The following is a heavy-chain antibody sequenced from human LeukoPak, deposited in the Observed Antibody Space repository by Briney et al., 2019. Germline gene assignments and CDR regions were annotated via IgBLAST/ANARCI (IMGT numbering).Heavy chain of an antibody. D-gene: IGHD2-2*01. CDR2: IYSGGST. J-gene: IGHJ4*02. CDR1: GFTVSSNY. V-gene: IGHV3-53*01. CDR3: ASSVVVPAALDC. Sequence: GGSLRLSCAASGFTVSSNYMSWVRQAPGKGLEWVSVIYSGGSTYYADSVKGRFTISRDNPKNTLYLQMNSLRAEDTAVYYCASSVVVPAALDCWGQGTLVTVSS.